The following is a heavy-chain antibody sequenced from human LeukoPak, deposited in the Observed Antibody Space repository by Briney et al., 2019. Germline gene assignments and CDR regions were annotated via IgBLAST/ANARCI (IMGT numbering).Heavy chain of an antibody. CDR2: ISGTSNYI. CDR3: ARRATTQRGHSYGLDY. CDR1: GFTFNSYF. V-gene: IGHV3-21*01. D-gene: IGHD5-18*01. Sequence: PGGSLRLSCAASGFTFNSYFLNWVRQAPGKGQEWVSSISGTSNYIYYADSVKGRFTVSRDNAKNSLYLQMNSLSAEDTAVYYCARRATTQRGHSYGLDYWGQGTLVTVSS. J-gene: IGHJ4*02.